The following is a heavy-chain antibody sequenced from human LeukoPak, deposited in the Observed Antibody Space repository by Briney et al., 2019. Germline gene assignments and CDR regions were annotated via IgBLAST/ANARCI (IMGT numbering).Heavy chain of an antibody. J-gene: IGHJ4*02. D-gene: IGHD3-10*01. CDR3: ARVRGPQLSYFDY. Sequence: PGGSLRLSCAASGFTFSTYSMNWVRQAPGEGLEWVSSISSGSSYIYYADSVKGRFTISRDNAKNSLYLQMNSLRAEDTAVYYCARVRGPQLSYFDYWGQGTLVTVSS. CDR2: ISSGSSYI. V-gene: IGHV3-21*01. CDR1: GFTFSTYS.